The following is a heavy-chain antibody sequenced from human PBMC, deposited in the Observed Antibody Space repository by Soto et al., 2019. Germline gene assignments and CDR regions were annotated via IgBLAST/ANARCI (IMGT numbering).Heavy chain of an antibody. CDR3: LRDYSGWFDF. V-gene: IGHV3-30-3*01. CDR1: GFTFSSYP. CDR2: ISYDGTSE. Sequence: ESGGGVVQPGRSLRLSCAASGFTFSSYPIHWVRQAPGKGLEWVGSISYDGTSEDFADSLRGRFTLSRDNSKNMLWLQMNSLRSEDTAVYHCLRDYSGWFDFWGQGTLVTVSS. D-gene: IGHD3-10*01. J-gene: IGHJ5*01.